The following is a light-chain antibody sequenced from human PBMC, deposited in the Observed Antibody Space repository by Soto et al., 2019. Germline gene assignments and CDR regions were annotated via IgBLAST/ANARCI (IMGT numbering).Light chain of an antibody. V-gene: IGKV1-27*01. CDR2: AAS. Sequence: DIQMTQSPSFLSASVGDRVTITCRASQGIRNSLAWYQHKPGKVPKLLIYAASTLYSGVSSRFSGSGPGTDFTLTIGSLQPEDVAVYYCQKHSSVPFTFGGGTKVEIK. J-gene: IGKJ4*01. CDR3: QKHSSVPFT. CDR1: QGIRNS.